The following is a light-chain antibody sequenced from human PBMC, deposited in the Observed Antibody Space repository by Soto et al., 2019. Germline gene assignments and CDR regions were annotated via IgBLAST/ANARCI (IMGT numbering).Light chain of an antibody. Sequence: QSVLTQPPSASGTPGQRVTISCSGGSSNIGRNTVNWYQQLPGTAPKLLIYSNAARPSGVPDRISGSRSGTSASLAISGLQSEDEADYYCAAWDDSLNGPVFGGGTKLTVL. CDR3: AAWDDSLNGPV. CDR2: SNA. CDR1: SSNIGRNT. V-gene: IGLV1-44*01. J-gene: IGLJ3*02.